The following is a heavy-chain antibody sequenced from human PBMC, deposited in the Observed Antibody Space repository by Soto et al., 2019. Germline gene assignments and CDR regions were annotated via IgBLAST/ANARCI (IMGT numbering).Heavy chain of an antibody. D-gene: IGHD1-1*01. CDR2: IYYIGNT. V-gene: IGHV4-39*01. CDR1: GGSISSSNYY. Sequence: SETLSRTCSVSGGSISSSNYYWAWIRQPPGKGLEWIGSIYYIGNTYYNPSLKSRVTMSVDTSKNQFSLKVTSVTAADTAIYYCAREDRTNGYNYDYWGQGTLVTVSS. CDR3: AREDRTNGYNYDY. J-gene: IGHJ4*02.